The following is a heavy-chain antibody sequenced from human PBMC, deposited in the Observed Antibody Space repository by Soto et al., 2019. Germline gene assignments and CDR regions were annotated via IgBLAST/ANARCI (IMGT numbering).Heavy chain of an antibody. CDR1: GGSFSGYF. D-gene: IGHD1-1*01. CDR2: INHSGIT. V-gene: IGHV4-34*01. CDR3: VRGPYNYNSRHFDY. Sequence: ETLSLTCTVSGGSFSGYFWTWIRQPPGKGLEWLAEINHSGITNYNPSVESRVSMSVDTSKNQFSLRLYSVTAADTAVYYCVRGPYNYNSRHFDYWGQGTLVTVSS. J-gene: IGHJ4*02.